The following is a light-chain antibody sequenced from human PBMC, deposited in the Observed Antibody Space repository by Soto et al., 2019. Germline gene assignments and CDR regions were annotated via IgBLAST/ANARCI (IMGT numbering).Light chain of an antibody. J-gene: IGKJ5*01. V-gene: IGKV1-9*01. Sequence: IQLTQSPPSLSATLRDRVTIPCRASQVITNYLAWYQQKPGKAPKLLIDAASTLQSGVPSRFSGSGAGTDFTLSISSLQPEDFATYCCQQVDSYPITFGQRARLEI. CDR2: AAS. CDR1: QVITNY. CDR3: QQVDSYPIT.